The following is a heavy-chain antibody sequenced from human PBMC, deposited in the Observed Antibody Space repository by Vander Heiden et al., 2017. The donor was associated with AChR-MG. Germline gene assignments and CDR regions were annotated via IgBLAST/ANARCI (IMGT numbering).Heavy chain of an antibody. CDR3: ARSVLLPLRYFDL. D-gene: IGHD2-21*02. J-gene: IGHJ2*01. V-gene: IGHV4-59*01. CDR1: GASISSSY. CDR2: IYYSGST. Sequence: QVQLQESGPGLVKPSETLSLTCTVSGASISSSYWSWIRQPPGKGLEWIGYIYYSGSTNYNPSLKSRVTISVDTSKNQLSLKLSSVTAADTAVYYCARSVLLPLRYFDLWGRGTLVTVSS.